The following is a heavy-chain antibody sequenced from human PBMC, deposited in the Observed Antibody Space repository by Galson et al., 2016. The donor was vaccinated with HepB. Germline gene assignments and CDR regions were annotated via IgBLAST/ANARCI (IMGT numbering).Heavy chain of an antibody. V-gene: IGHV3-7*03. CDR2: IKQDGIER. CDR1: GFTFIYYW. CDR3: ARDKRLWLL. D-gene: IGHD3-10*01. J-gene: IGHJ4*02. Sequence: SLRLSCAGSGFTFIYYWMSWVRQAPGKGLEWVANIKQDGIERYYVDSVRGRFTISRDNAKNSLYLEMNSLRAADTAVYYCARDKRLWLLWGQGTLVTVPS.